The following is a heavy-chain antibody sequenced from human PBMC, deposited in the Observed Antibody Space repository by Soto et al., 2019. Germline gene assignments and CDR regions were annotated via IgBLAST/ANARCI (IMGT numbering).Heavy chain of an antibody. Sequence: SETLSLTCIVSGGSISDFYWSWIRQPPGKGLEWIGYIYYSGSTNYNPSLKSRVTISVDTSKNQFSLNLRSMSPADTAVYYCARVGGLAARTFDYWGPGTLVTVS. CDR1: GGSISDFY. CDR3: ARVGGLAARTFDY. CDR2: IYYSGST. J-gene: IGHJ4*02. D-gene: IGHD6-6*01. V-gene: IGHV4-59*01.